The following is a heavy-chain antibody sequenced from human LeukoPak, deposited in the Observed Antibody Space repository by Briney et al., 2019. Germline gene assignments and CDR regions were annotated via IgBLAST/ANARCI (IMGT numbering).Heavy chain of an antibody. D-gene: IGHD3-22*01. CDR3: ARGYTYYYDSSGYWRFDP. V-gene: IGHV4-39*01. J-gene: IGHJ5*02. CDR1: GGSISSSSYY. CDR2: IYYSGST. Sequence: PSETLSLTCTVSGGSISSSSYYWGWIRQPPGKGLEWIGSIYYSGSTYYNPSLKGRVTISVDTSKNQFSLKLSSVTAADTAVYYCARGYTYYYDSSGYWRFDPWGQGTLVTVSS.